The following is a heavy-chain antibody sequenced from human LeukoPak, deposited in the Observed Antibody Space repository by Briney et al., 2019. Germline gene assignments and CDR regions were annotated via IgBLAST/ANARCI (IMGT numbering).Heavy chain of an antibody. CDR2: IGTDGSYI. Sequence: GGSLRLSCAASGFTFSSHNMNWVRQAPMKGLEWVSSIGTDGSYIYYADSVQGRFTISRNNAKNSLYLQMNSLTAEDTAVYYCARKMKTGDRVGTFDIWGQGTMVTVSS. D-gene: IGHD1-1*01. J-gene: IGHJ3*02. V-gene: IGHV3-21*01. CDR3: ARKMKTGDRVGTFDI. CDR1: GFTFSSHN.